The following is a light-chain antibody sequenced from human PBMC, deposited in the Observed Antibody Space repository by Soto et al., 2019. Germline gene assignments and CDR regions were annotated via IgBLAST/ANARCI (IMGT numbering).Light chain of an antibody. Sequence: EIVMTQSPATLSVSPGERATFSCRASQSVSSNLAWYQQKPGQAPRLLIYGASIRATGIPASFSGSGSGTEFTLTISSLQYEDFAAHYCQHYNNWHPWTFGQGTKVDIK. CDR2: GAS. J-gene: IGKJ1*01. CDR3: QHYNNWHPWT. CDR1: QSVSSN. V-gene: IGKV3-15*01.